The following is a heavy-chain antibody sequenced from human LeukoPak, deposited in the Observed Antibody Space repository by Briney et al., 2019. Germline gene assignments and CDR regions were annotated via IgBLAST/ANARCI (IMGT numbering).Heavy chain of an antibody. CDR3: AKDYGGYSSSWHPCDY. Sequence: GGSLRLSCAPSGFSFSHYWMHWFRQAPGKGVVGVARIKGDGITTRNAGSVKGRFTISRDNAKNTLYLQMNSLRAEDTAVYYCAKDYGGYSSSWHPCDYWGQGTLVTVSS. CDR1: GFSFSHYW. D-gene: IGHD6-13*01. CDR2: IKGDGITT. J-gene: IGHJ4*02. V-gene: IGHV3-74*01.